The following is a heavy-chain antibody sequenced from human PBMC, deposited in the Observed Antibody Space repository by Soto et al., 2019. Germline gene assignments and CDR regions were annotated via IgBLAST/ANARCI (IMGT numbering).Heavy chain of an antibody. CDR2: INAGNGNT. CDR1: GYTFTSYA. J-gene: IGHJ1*01. Sequence: ASVKVSCKASGYTFTSYAMHWVRQAPGQRLEWMGWINAGNGNTKYSQKFQGRVTITRDTSASTAYMELSSLRSEDTAVYYCARDRRGWGEYPYFQHWGQGTLVTVSS. D-gene: IGHD4-17*01. CDR3: ARDRRGWGEYPYFQH. V-gene: IGHV1-3*01.